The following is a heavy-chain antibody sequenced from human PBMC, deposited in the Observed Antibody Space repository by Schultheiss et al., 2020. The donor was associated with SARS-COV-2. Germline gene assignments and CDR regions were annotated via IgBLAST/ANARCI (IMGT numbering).Heavy chain of an antibody. CDR2: IVVGSGNT. V-gene: IGHV1-58*02. J-gene: IGHJ3*02. CDR1: GFTFTSSA. D-gene: IGHD2-2*01. CDR3: ARGVADIVVVPAAVDAFDI. Sequence: SVKVSCKASGFTFTSSAMQWVRQARGQRLEWIGWIVVGSGNTNYAQKFQERVTITRDMSTSTAYMELSRLRSDDTAVYYCARGVADIVVVPAAVDAFDIWGQGTMVTVSS.